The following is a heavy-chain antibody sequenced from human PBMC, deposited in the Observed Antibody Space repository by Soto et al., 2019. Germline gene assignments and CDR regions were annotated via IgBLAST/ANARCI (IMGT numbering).Heavy chain of an antibody. J-gene: IGHJ6*02. CDR3: APWLWGSSWYRGMDV. Sequence: GGSLRLSCAASGFTFSSYSMNWVRQAPGKGLEWVSSISSSSSYIYYADSVKGRFTTSRDNAKNSLYLQMNSLRAEDTAVYYCAPWLWGSSWYRGMDVWGQGSTVTVSS. CDR2: ISSSSSYI. CDR1: GFTFSSYS. D-gene: IGHD6-13*01. V-gene: IGHV3-21*01.